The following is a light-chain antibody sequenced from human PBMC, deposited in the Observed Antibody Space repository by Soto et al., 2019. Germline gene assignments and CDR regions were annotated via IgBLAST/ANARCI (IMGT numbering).Light chain of an antibody. CDR3: SSYTGSSTYV. J-gene: IGLJ1*01. V-gene: IGLV2-14*01. Sequence: QSVLTQPASVSGSPGQSITISCTGTSSDVGGYNYVSWYQQHPGKAPKLMIYDVSNRPSGISKRFSGSKSGNTASLTISGLQAEDEADYYCSSYTGSSTYVFGTGTKVTVL. CDR2: DVS. CDR1: SSDVGGYNY.